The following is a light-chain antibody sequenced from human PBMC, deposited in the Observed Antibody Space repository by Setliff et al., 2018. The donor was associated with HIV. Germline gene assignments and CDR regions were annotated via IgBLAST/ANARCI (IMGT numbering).Light chain of an antibody. V-gene: IGLV1-40*01. Sequence: QSVLTQPPSVSGAPGQRVTISCTGSSSNIGAGFDVHWYQLVPDTAPRLLIHNNNNRPSGVPDRFSGYRSGASASLAIAGLQADDEADYFCQSFDSSLSVFGTGTKGTV. CDR3: QSFDSSLSV. J-gene: IGLJ1*01. CDR1: SSNIGAGFD. CDR2: NNN.